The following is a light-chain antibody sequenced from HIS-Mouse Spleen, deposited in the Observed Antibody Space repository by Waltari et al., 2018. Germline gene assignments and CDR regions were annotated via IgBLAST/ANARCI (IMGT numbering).Light chain of an antibody. CDR2: DDS. CDR3: YSTDSSGNHRV. J-gene: IGLJ2*01. Sequence: SYELTQPPPLSVSPGQTARITCSGDSLPKKYAYWYQQKSRQAPVLVIYDDSKRPSGIPERFSGSSSGTMATLTISGAQVEDEADYYCYSTDSSGNHRVFGGGTKLTVL. CDR1: SLPKKY. V-gene: IGLV3-10*01.